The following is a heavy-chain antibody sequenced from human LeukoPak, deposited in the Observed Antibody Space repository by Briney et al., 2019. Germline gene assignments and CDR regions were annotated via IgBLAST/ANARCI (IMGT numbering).Heavy chain of an antibody. D-gene: IGHD6-13*01. CDR2: IYHSGST. Sequence: PSETLSLTCAVSGGSISSGGYSWSWIRQPPGKGLEWIGYIYHSGSTYYNPSLKSRVTISVDRSKNQFSLKLSSVTAADTAVYYCAGVAAAGYYYYGMDVWGQGTTVTVSS. J-gene: IGHJ6*02. V-gene: IGHV4-30-2*01. CDR3: AGVAAAGYYYYGMDV. CDR1: GGSISSGGYS.